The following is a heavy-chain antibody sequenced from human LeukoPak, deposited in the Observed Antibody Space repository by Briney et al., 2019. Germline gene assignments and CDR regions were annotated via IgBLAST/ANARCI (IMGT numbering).Heavy chain of an antibody. V-gene: IGHV3-23*01. CDR2: ISTSGDSS. CDR1: GFTFSSYA. D-gene: IGHD3-3*01. Sequence: GGSLRLSCAASGFTFSSYAMSWVRQAPGKGLEWVAAISTSGDSSYHADSVKGRFTISRDNAKNSLYLQVNSLRAEDTAEYYCARARVNFWSGSYHVTAPADYWGQGTLVTVSS. J-gene: IGHJ4*02. CDR3: ARARVNFWSGSYHVTAPADY.